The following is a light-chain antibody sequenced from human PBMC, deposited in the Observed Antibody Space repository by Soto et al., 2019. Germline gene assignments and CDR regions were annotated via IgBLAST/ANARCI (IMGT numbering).Light chain of an antibody. CDR3: QSYDSSLFWV. CDR2: GNS. CDR1: SSNIGAGYD. J-gene: IGLJ3*02. V-gene: IGLV1-40*01. Sequence: QSVLTQPPSVSGAPGQRVTISCTGSSSNIGAGYDVHWYQQLPGTAPKLLIYGNSNRPSGVPDRFSGSKSGTSASLATTGLRAEDEADYYCQSYDSSLFWVFGGGTKVTVL.